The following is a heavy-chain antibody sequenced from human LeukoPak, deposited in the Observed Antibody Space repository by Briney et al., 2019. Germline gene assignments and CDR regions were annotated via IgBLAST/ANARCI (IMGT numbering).Heavy chain of an antibody. CDR1: GDSISSNYW. D-gene: IGHD3-22*01. CDR2: IHHSGST. J-gene: IGHJ4*02. V-gene: IGHV4-4*02. Sequence: SETLSLTCAVSGDSISSNYWWTWVRQPPGKGLEWIGEIHHSGSTNYSPSLKSRVSISVDNSRNQFSLGLSSVSAADTAVYYCARGIPGYFGTSGYYYEYWGQGTLVTVSS. CDR3: ARGIPGYFGTSGYYYEY.